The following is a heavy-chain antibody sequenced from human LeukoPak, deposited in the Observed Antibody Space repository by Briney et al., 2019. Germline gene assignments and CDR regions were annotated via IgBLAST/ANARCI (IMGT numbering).Heavy chain of an antibody. Sequence: GGSLRLSCAASGFTFSSYIMSWVRQAPGKGLEWVSGISGSGGTTNYPDSVKGRFTISRDNAKNSLYLQMNSLRAEDTAVYYCARDLYSIGWPGYWGQGTLVTVSS. J-gene: IGHJ4*02. CDR3: ARDLYSIGWPGY. CDR2: ISGSGGTT. CDR1: GFTFSSYI. D-gene: IGHD6-19*01. V-gene: IGHV3-23*01.